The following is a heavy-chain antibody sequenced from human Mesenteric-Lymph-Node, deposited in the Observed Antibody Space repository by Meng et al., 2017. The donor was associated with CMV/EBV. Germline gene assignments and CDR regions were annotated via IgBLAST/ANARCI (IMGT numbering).Heavy chain of an antibody. J-gene: IGHJ3*02. CDR1: GGSFSGYY. Sequence: GSLRLSCAVYGGSFSGYYWSWIRQPPGKGLEWIGEINHSGSTNYNPSLKSRVTISVDTSKNQFSLKLSSVTAADTAVYYCAREGIAAAGNGGFDAFDIWGQGTMVTVSS. CDR3: AREGIAAAGNGGFDAFDI. CDR2: INHSGST. V-gene: IGHV4-34*01. D-gene: IGHD6-13*01.